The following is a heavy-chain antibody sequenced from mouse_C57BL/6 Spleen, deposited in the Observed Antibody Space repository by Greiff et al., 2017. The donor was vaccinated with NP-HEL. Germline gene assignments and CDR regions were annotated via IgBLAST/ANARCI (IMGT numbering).Heavy chain of an antibody. CDR1: GYTFTSYW. V-gene: IGHV1-55*01. CDR3: AYGSSIYAMDY. CDR2: IYPRSGNT. Sequence: QVHLQQPGAELVKPGASVKLSCKASGYTFTSYWMHWVKQRPGRGLEWIGEIYPRSGNTYYNEKFKGKATLTADKSSSTAYMELRSLTSEDSAVNFCAYGSSIYAMDYWGQGTSVTVSS. J-gene: IGHJ4*01. D-gene: IGHD1-1*01.